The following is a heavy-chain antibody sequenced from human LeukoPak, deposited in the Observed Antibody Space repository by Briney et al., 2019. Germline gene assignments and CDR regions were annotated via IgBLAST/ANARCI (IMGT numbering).Heavy chain of an antibody. CDR3: ARVSSGSRRDGYNVVDY. J-gene: IGHJ4*02. CDR1: GGSISSYY. V-gene: IGHV4-59*01. D-gene: IGHD5-24*01. Sequence: SETLSLTCTVPGGSISSYYWTWSRQPPGKGLEWIGYIYYSGSTSYNPSLMSRVTFSIDTSRNQFSLRLTSVTAADTAVHYCARVSSGSRRDGYNVVDYWGQGTLVTVSS. CDR2: IYYSGST.